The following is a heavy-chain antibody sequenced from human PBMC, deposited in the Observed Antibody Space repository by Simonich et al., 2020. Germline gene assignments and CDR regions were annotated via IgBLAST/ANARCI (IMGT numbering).Heavy chain of an antibody. Sequence: QVQLVQSGAEVTKPGASVKVSCKASGYTFTGYYMHWVRQAPGQGLEWMGGINTNSGGTNYAQKFQGRVTMTRDTSISTAYMELSRLRSDDTAVYYCARDPVVPAAIRNAFDIWGQGTMVTVSS. J-gene: IGHJ3*02. CDR1: GYTFTGYY. V-gene: IGHV1-2*02. D-gene: IGHD2-2*01. CDR3: ARDPVVPAAIRNAFDI. CDR2: INTNSGGT.